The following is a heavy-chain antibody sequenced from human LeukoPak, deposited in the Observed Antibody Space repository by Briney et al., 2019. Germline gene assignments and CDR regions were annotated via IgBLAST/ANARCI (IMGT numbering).Heavy chain of an antibody. CDR3: ARGGATVTDH. D-gene: IGHD4-17*01. CDR1: GGSISDDGYY. CDR2: IYYGGTT. Sequence: SQTLSLTCSVFGGSISDDGYYWSWIRQFPGKGLEWIGHIYYGGTTEYNPSLKSRITISRDTSKTQFSLQLNSVTVADTAVYYCARGGATVTDHWGQGTLVTVSS. J-gene: IGHJ5*02. V-gene: IGHV4-31*03.